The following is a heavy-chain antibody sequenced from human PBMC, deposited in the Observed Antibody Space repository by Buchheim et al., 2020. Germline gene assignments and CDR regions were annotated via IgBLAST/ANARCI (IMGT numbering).Heavy chain of an antibody. Sequence: EVQLVESGGGLVKPGGSLRLSCAASGFTFSNAWMNWVRQAPGKGLEWVGRINSKTDGGTTDYAAPVKGRFHISRDESKNTLYLQMNSLKTEDTAVYYCTTEYYDYVWGSYRYYDYWGQGTL. V-gene: IGHV3-15*07. J-gene: IGHJ4*02. D-gene: IGHD3-16*02. CDR1: GFTFSNAW. CDR2: INSKTDGGTT. CDR3: TTEYYDYVWGSYRYYDY.